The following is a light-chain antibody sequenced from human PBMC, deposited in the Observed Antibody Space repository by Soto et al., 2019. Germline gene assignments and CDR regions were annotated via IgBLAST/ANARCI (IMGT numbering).Light chain of an antibody. J-gene: IGKJ5*01. V-gene: IGKV3-15*01. CDR1: QSVSSN. Sequence: EIVMTQSPVTLSVSPGGRDPLSCRARQSVSSNLAWYPQKPGQAPRLLIYGASTRATGIPARFSGSGSGTEFTLTISSLQSEDFAVYYCQQYNDWPPRITFGQGTRLEIK. CDR3: QQYNDWPPRIT. CDR2: GAS.